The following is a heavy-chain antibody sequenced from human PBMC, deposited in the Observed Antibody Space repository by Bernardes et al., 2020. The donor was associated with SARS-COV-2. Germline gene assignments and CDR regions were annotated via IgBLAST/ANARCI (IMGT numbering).Heavy chain of an antibody. CDR2: ISWNSGSI. Sequence: GGSLRLSCAASGFTFGDYAMHWVRQAPGKGLEWVSGISWNSGSIGYADPVKGRFTISRDNAKNSLYLQMNSLRAEDTALYYCARVGYYDNGARNGMDVWGQGTTVTVSS. J-gene: IGHJ6*02. V-gene: IGHV3-9*01. CDR3: ARVGYYDNGARNGMDV. CDR1: GFTFGDYA. D-gene: IGHD3-22*01.